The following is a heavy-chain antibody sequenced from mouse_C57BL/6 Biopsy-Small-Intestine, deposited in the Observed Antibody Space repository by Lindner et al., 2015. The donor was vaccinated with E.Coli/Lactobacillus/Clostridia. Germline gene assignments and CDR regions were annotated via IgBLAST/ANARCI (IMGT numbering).Heavy chain of an antibody. CDR2: IYPNNGGT. CDR3: ARGAYYRYEGYAMDY. J-gene: IGHJ4*01. V-gene: IGHV1-18*01. D-gene: IGHD2-14*01. CDR1: DTLFTDYN. Sequence: VQLQESGPELVKPWGFSEDTPDKVFVDTLFTDYNMDWVKQSHGKSLEWIGYIYPNNGGTGYNQKFKSKATLTVDKSSSTAYMELHSLTSEDSAVYYCARGAYYRYEGYAMDYWGQGTSVTVSS.